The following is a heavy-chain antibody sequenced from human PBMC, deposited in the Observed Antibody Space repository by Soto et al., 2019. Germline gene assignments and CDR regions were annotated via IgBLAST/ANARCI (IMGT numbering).Heavy chain of an antibody. CDR3: ARDGHIVASGGIDY. CDR2: ISSSSSYI. V-gene: IGHV3-21*01. D-gene: IGHD5-12*01. CDR1: GFTFSSYS. Sequence: PGGSLRLSCAASGFTFSSYSMNWVRQAPGKGLEWVSSISSSSSYIYYADSVKGRFTISRDNAKNSLYLQMNSLRAEDTAVYYCARDGHIVASGGIDYWGQGPLVTVSS. J-gene: IGHJ4*02.